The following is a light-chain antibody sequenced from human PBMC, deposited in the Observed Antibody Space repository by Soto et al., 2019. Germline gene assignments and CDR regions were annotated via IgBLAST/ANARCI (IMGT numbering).Light chain of an antibody. CDR2: EVS. J-gene: IGLJ1*01. V-gene: IGLV2-8*01. CDR1: SSDIGDNNY. Sequence: QSALTQPPSASGSPGQSVTISCTGTSSDIGDNNYVSWYQQHPGKAPKLMIYEVSKRPSGVPDRFSGSKSDNTASLTVSGLQAEDEADYYCSSYAGSNNYVFGTGTKVTVL. CDR3: SSYAGSNNYV.